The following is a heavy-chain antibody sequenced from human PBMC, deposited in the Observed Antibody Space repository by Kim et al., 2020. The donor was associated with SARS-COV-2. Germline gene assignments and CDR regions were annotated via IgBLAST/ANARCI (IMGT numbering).Heavy chain of an antibody. V-gene: IGHV1-2*02. Sequence: ASVKVSCKASGYTFTDYFMHWVRQAPGQGLEWMGWINCNNGATNYAQKFQGRVTMTRDTSITTAYMDLTSLTSDDTAVYYCARDPADPTPADYWGQGTLVAVSS. CDR3: ARDPADPTPADY. D-gene: IGHD6-13*01. CDR1: GYTFTDYF. CDR2: INCNNGAT. J-gene: IGHJ4*02.